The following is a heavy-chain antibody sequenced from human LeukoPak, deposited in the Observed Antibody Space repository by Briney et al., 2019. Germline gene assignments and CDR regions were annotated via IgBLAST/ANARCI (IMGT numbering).Heavy chain of an antibody. D-gene: IGHD2-2*01. CDR3: ARCRILLSESFFDF. J-gene: IGHJ4*02. CDR1: GFSFSFYE. V-gene: IGHV3-48*03. CDR2: ITKNAASK. Sequence: AGALLLSYAASGFSFSFYEMHWIRPAPGKGLGWISYITKNAASKYYAPSVRGRFTITSDTAENSLYLQMNSLRAEDSALYYCARCRILLSESFFDFWGQGTLVTVSS.